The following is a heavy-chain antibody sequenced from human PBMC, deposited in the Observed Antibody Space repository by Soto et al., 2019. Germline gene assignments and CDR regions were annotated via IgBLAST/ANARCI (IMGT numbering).Heavy chain of an antibody. D-gene: IGHD6-6*01. Sequence: SGTLSLTCTVSGGSISGGGYYWSWIRQHPGKGREGIGDIYYSGSTYYNPSLKSRVTISVDTSKNQFSLQLSSVTAADTAVYYCAREATLARSSSIRYYYGMDVWGQGTTVTVSS. CDR1: GGSISGGGYY. CDR3: AREATLARSSSIRYYYGMDV. CDR2: IYYSGST. V-gene: IGHV4-31*03. J-gene: IGHJ6*02.